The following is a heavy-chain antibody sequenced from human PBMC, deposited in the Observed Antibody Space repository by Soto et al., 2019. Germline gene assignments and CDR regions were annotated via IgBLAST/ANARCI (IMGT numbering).Heavy chain of an antibody. CDR1: GFIFSSHT. CDR2: VSFDGDKQ. D-gene: IGHD6-19*01. V-gene: IGHV3-30-3*01. Sequence: QVRLVESGGGVVQPGGSLRLSCAVSGFIFSSHTMHWVRQAPGKGLEWVALVSFDGDKQYYAHSVRGRLTISRDFSKNTLYLQMDSLRTDDTAVYICAKGTVAGTYYYYAVDVWGNGTTVTVSS. CDR3: AKGTVAGTYYYYAVDV. J-gene: IGHJ6*04.